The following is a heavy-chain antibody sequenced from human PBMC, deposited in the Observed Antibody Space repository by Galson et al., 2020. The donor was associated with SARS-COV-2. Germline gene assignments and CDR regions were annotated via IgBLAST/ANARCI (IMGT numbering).Heavy chain of an antibody. Sequence: ASVKVSCKTSGYIFTSYGISWVRQAPGQGLEWMGWISANNGNKNYAQKFQGRVTMTTDTSTATAYMELTRLTSDDTAVYYCARDQGQYDTCGCYYRFDPWGQGTLVTVSS. V-gene: IGHV1-18*01. CDR1: GYIFTSYG. J-gene: IGHJ5*02. CDR2: ISANNGNK. CDR3: ARDQGQYDTCGCYYRFDP. D-gene: IGHD3-22*01.